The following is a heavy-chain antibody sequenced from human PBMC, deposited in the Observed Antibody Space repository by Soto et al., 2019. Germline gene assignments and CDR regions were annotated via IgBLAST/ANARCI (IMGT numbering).Heavy chain of an antibody. CDR2: IYYSGST. J-gene: IGHJ1*01. CDR3: ASHYYDSSGYETAEYFQH. V-gene: IGHV4-59*01. D-gene: IGHD3-22*01. CDR1: GGSISSYY. Sequence: SETLSLTCTVSGGSISSYYWSWIRQPPGKGLEWIGYIYYSGSTNYNPSLKSRVTISVDTSKNQFSLKLSSVTAADTAVYYCASHYYDSSGYETAEYFQHWGQGTLVTVSS.